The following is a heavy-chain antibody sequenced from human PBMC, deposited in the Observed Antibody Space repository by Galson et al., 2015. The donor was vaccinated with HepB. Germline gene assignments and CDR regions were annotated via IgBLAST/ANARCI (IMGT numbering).Heavy chain of an antibody. CDR1: GFTFSSYW. Sequence: SLRLSCAASGFTFSSYWMSWVRQAPGKGLEWVANIKQDGSEKYYLDSVKGRFTISRDNAKNSLYLQMNSLRAEDTAVYYCARDGSDYGDYLSYWGQGTLVTVSS. CDR3: ARDGSDYGDYLSY. D-gene: IGHD4-17*01. J-gene: IGHJ4*02. CDR2: IKQDGSEK. V-gene: IGHV3-7*01.